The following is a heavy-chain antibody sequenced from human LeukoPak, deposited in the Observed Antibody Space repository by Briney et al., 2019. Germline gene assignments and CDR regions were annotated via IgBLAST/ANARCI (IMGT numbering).Heavy chain of an antibody. CDR3: AKDQSDGDYSHWYFDL. Sequence: GGSLRLSCAVSGFNFSAYAMHWVRQAPGKGLDWVAVISYDGSHKYYADSVRGRFTISRDNSKNTVYLQMNSLRGEDTAVYYCAKDQSDGDYSHWYFDLWGRGTLVTVSS. D-gene: IGHD4-17*01. CDR2: ISYDGSHK. CDR1: GFNFSAYA. V-gene: IGHV3-30-3*01. J-gene: IGHJ2*01.